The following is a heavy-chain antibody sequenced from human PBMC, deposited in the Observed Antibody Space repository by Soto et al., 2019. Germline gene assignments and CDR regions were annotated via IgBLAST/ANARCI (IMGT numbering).Heavy chain of an antibody. D-gene: IGHD3-9*01. CDR1: GFSLSTSGVG. V-gene: IGHV2-5*02. CDR2: IYWDDSK. J-gene: IGHJ4*02. Sequence: QITLKESGPTLVRPTQTLTLTCAFSGFSLSTSGVGVGWIRQPPGKALEWLAVIYWDDSKHYSPSLRSRLTITKDTSKNQVVLTMTHMDPMDTDTYYCAHKGPEDWPLDYWGQGTLVTVSS. CDR3: AHKGPEDWPLDY.